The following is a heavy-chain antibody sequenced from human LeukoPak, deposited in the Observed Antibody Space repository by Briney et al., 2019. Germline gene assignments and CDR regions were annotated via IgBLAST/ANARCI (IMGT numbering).Heavy chain of an antibody. J-gene: IGHJ1*01. Sequence: SETLSLTCTVSGGSISNDYWSWIRQPPGQGLEWIGPVYYSGTTNYNPSLKSRVTISVDTSMSQFSLKLSSVTAADTAVYYCARVEYGSWDSGGSKYFLHWGQGTLVTVSS. CDR2: VYYSGTT. D-gene: IGHD3-22*01. CDR3: ARVEYGSWDSGGSKYFLH. V-gene: IGHV4-59*01. CDR1: GGSISNDY.